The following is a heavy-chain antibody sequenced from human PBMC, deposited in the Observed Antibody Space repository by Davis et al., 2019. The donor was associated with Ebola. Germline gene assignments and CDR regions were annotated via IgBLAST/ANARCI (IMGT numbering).Heavy chain of an antibody. CDR1: GFTFSGSA. CDR2: IRSNANSYAT. Sequence: GESLKISCAASGFTFSGSAMHWVRQASGKGLEWVDRIRSNANSYATAYAASVKGRFTISRDDSKNTAYLQMNSLKTEDTAVYYCTRPAAGYYYYYYMDVWGKGTTVTVSS. D-gene: IGHD6-13*01. J-gene: IGHJ6*03. V-gene: IGHV3-73*01. CDR3: TRPAAGYYYYYYMDV.